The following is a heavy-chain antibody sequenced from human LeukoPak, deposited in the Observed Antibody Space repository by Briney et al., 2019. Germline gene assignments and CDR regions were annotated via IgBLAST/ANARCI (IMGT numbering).Heavy chain of an antibody. J-gene: IGHJ4*02. D-gene: IGHD5-24*01. CDR2: ISGSGDRI. CDR1: GFTFSTYA. V-gene: IGHV3-23*01. Sequence: GGSLRLSCAASGFTFSTYAMSWVRQAPGKGLEWVSGISGSGDRIYYADSVKSRFTISRDNAKNSLYLQMNSLRAEDTAVYYCARGTDGYNYFDYWGQGTLVTVSS. CDR3: ARGTDGYNYFDY.